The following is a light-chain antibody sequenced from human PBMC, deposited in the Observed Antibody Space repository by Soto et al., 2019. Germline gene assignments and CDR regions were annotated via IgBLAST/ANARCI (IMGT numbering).Light chain of an antibody. V-gene: IGLV2-23*02. CDR2: EVS. CDR3: CSYAGSSSYV. CDR1: SSDVGRYNL. Sequence: QSALTRPASVSGSPGQSITISCTGTSSDVGRYNLVSWYQQHPGKAPTLMIYEVSKRPSGVSNRFSGSKSGNTASLTISGLQAEDEADYYCCSYAGSSSYVFGTGTKLTVL. J-gene: IGLJ1*01.